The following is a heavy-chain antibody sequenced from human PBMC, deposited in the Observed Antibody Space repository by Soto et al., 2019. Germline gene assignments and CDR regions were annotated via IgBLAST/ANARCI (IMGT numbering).Heavy chain of an antibody. Sequence: SGTLSLTCTFSGASISSYFWTWIRQPAGKGLDWIGRLSTSGTTNYNPSLKSRVTMSVDTSKNHFSLNLSSVTAADTAVYYCAREAGPDRWFDPWGQGTLVTVSS. CDR3: AREAGPDRWFDP. CDR1: GASISSYF. V-gene: IGHV4-4*07. D-gene: IGHD6-19*01. CDR2: LSTSGTT. J-gene: IGHJ5*02.